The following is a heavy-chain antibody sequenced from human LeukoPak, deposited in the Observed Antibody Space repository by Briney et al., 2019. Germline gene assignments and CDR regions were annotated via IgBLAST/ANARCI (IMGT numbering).Heavy chain of an antibody. J-gene: IGHJ4*02. V-gene: IGHV3-30*04. CDR2: ISYDESDK. D-gene: IGHD3-10*01. CDR3: ARDRRTSGVDY. CDR1: GFTFRTYA. Sequence: GGSLRLSCVASGFTFRTYAMHWVRQSPGKGLDWVAGISYDESDKYYADSVKGRFTISRDNSKNTLYLHVNSLRVEDTAVYYCARDRRTSGVDYWGQGTLVTVSS.